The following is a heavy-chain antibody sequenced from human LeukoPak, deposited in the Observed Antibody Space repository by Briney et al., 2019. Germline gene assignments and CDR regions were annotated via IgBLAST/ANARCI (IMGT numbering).Heavy chain of an antibody. CDR3: ARGQWLRFSDWFDP. D-gene: IGHD5-12*01. Sequence: PSETLSLTCAVSGGSISSYYWSWIRQPAGKGLEWIGRIYTSGSTNYNPPLKSRVTMSVDTSKNQFSLKLSSVTAADTAVYYCARGQWLRFSDWFDPWGQGTLVTVSS. CDR2: IYTSGST. CDR1: GGSISSYY. V-gene: IGHV4-4*07. J-gene: IGHJ5*02.